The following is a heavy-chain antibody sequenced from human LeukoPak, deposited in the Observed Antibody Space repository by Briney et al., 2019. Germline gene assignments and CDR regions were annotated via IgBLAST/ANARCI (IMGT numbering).Heavy chain of an antibody. V-gene: IGHV5-51*01. CDR3: ARTIGSYTTGWYNIDY. Sequence: GESLKISCKGSGYSFTNYWIAWVRQMPGKGLEWMGIIYPGDSDTRYSPSFQGQVTISADKSITTAYLQWSSLKVSDTAIYYCARTIGSYTTGWYNIDYWGQGTLVTVSS. CDR2: IYPGDSDT. D-gene: IGHD6-19*01. CDR1: GYSFTNYW. J-gene: IGHJ4*02.